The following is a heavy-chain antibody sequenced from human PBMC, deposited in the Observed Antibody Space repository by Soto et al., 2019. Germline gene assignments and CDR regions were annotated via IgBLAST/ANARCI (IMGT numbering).Heavy chain of an antibody. CDR1: GYTFTRYTFTSYY. CDR2: INPNGGST. Sequence: ASVKVSCKASGYTFTRYTFTSYYIHWVRQAPGQGLEWMGIINPNGGSTSYAQRFRGRVTMTRDTSTSTVYMELSSLRSEDTAVYYCARYVAVAAATGYEAFDIWGQGKMVTVSS. V-gene: IGHV1-46*03. D-gene: IGHD2-2*01. J-gene: IGHJ3*02. CDR3: ARYVAVAAATGYEAFDI.